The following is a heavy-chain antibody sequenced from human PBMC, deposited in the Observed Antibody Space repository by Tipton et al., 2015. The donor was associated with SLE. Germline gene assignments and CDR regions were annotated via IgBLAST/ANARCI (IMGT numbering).Heavy chain of an antibody. CDR3: ARDEGFNTLTTSYYFDY. J-gene: IGHJ4*02. V-gene: IGHV4-4*07. D-gene: IGHD2/OR15-2a*01. Sequence: TLSLTCTVSGASVGSDYWSWIRQPAGKGLEWIGRIYSSGSTKYNPSLKSRLTMSIDTSKNQFSLELDSVTAADTAMYYCARDEGFNTLTTSYYFDYWGQGALVTVSS. CDR1: GASVGSDY. CDR2: IYSSGST.